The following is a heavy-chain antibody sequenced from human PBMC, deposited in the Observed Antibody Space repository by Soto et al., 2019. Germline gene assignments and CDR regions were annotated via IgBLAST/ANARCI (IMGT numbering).Heavy chain of an antibody. D-gene: IGHD6-13*01. V-gene: IGHV4-34*01. Sequence: SETLSLTCAVYGGSFSGYYWNWIRQPPGKGLEWIGEINHSGSTNYNPSLKSRVTISVDTSKNQFSLKLSSVTAADTAVYYCARTYSSSWSPFDYWGQGTLVTVSS. CDR2: INHSGST. J-gene: IGHJ4*02. CDR1: GGSFSGYY. CDR3: ARTYSSSWSPFDY.